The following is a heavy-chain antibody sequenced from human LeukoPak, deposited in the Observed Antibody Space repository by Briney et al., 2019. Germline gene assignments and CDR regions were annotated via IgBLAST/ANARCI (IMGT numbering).Heavy chain of an antibody. CDR1: GGSISSSSYY. CDR3: ARQADGYIVVVPAAAYFDY. Sequence: PSETLSLTCTVSGGSISSSSYYWGWLRQPPGKGLEWIVSIYYSGSTYYNPSLKSRLTISVDTSNHQFSLKLSSVTAADTAVYYCARQADGYIVVVPAAAYFDYGGQGTLVTISS. CDR2: IYYSGST. J-gene: IGHJ4*02. D-gene: IGHD2-2*01. V-gene: IGHV4-39*01.